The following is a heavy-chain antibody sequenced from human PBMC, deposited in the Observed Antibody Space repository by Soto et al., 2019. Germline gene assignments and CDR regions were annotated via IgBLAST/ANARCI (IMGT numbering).Heavy chain of an antibody. CDR1: GGSISDFY. CDR3: ARVGGLAARTFDY. D-gene: IGHD6-6*01. CDR2: IYYSGST. Sequence: SETLSLTCAVYGGSISDFYWSWIRQPPGKGLEWIGYIYYSGSTNYNPSLKSRVTISVDTSKNQFSLNLRSMSPADTAVYYCARVGGLAARTFDYWGPGTLVTVSS. J-gene: IGHJ4*02. V-gene: IGHV4-59*01.